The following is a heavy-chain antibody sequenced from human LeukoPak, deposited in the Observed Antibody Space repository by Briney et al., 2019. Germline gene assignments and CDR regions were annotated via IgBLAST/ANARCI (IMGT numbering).Heavy chain of an antibody. J-gene: IGHJ4*02. CDR3: AKDWKLAAAGVYLDY. CDR1: GFTFSSYA. D-gene: IGHD6-13*01. CDR2: ISGSGGST. Sequence: GGSLRLSCAASGFTFSSYAMSWVRQAPGEGLEWVSDISGSGGSTYYADSVKGRFTISRDNSKSTQYLQMNSLRAEGTGVYYCAKDWKLAAAGVYLDYWGQGTLVTVSS. V-gene: IGHV3-23*01.